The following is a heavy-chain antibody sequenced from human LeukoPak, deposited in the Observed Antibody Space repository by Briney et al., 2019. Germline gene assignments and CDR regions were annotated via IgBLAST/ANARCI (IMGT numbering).Heavy chain of an antibody. CDR1: GFTFSDYY. V-gene: IGHV3-11*01. D-gene: IGHD2-2*02. Sequence: GGSLRLSCAASGFTFSDYYMSWIRQAPGKGLEWVSCIRGSGGTIYYADSVKGRFTISWDNAKNSLYLQMNSLRAEDTAVYYCARDGSRYCSATSCYTGYYYYGMDVWGQGTTVTVSS. CDR3: ARDGSRYCSATSCYTGYYYYGMDV. J-gene: IGHJ6*02. CDR2: IRGSGGTI.